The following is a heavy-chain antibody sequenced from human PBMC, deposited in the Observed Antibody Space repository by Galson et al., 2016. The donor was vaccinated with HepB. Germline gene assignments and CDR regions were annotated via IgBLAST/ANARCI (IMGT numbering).Heavy chain of an antibody. CDR2: ISKDGRNK. J-gene: IGHJ4*02. CDR1: GFTFSSSA. Sequence: SLRLSCAASGFTFSSSAMHWVRQAPGKGLEWVAVISKDGRNKYYADSVGGRFTVSRDNSNNTLFLRMNTLRAEDTAVYYCARRGPRHGRAPRHGDYDYFDSWGQGTLVTISS. CDR3: ARRGPRHGRAPRHGDYDYFDS. D-gene: IGHD4-17*01. V-gene: IGHV3-30*04.